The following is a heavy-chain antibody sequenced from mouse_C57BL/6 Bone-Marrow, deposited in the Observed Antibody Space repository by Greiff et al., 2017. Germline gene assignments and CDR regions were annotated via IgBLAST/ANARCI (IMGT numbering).Heavy chain of an antibody. V-gene: IGHV14-3*01. J-gene: IGHJ2*01. CDR3: ARNYDYDEDY. Sequence: EVKLVESVAELVRPGASVKLSCTASGFNIKNTYMHWVKQRPEQGLEWIGRIAPANGKTQYAPKLQGKATITADTSSNTAYLQLSILTSEDTAIYYCARNYDYDEDYWGQGTTLTVSS. D-gene: IGHD2-4*01. CDR1: GFNIKNTY. CDR2: IAPANGKT.